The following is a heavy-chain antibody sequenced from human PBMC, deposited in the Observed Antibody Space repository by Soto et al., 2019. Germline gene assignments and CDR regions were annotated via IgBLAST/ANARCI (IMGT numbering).Heavy chain of an antibody. D-gene: IGHD2-21*02. CDR2: IYPDDSDT. Sequence: GESLKISCNGSGYSFPNYWIGWVRQMPGKGLEWMGIIYPDDSDTRYSPSFQGQVTISADKSINTAYLQWSSLTASDTAMYYCAIGGDWYFFDIWAQGTMVTVSS. J-gene: IGHJ3*02. CDR3: AIGGDWYFFDI. CDR1: GYSFPNYW. V-gene: IGHV5-51*01.